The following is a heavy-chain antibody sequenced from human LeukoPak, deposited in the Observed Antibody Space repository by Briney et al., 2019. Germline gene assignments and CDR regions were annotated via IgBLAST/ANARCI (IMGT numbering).Heavy chain of an antibody. CDR2: IYYSGST. CDR3: ARDLEGFAEYYMDV. J-gene: IGHJ6*03. CDR1: GASISSYY. V-gene: IGHV4-59*01. D-gene: IGHD3-3*01. Sequence: SETLSLTCTASGASISSYYWSWIRQPPGKGLEWIGYIYYSGSTNHNPSLKSRVTISVDTSKNQFSLKLSSVTAADTAVYYCARDLEGFAEYYMDVWGKGTTVTVSS.